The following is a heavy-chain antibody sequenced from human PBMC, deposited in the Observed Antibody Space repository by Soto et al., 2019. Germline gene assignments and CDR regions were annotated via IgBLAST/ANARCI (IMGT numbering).Heavy chain of an antibody. CDR3: AGVGGRGYSGYGIDS. CDR1: VGSVSSGSYY. D-gene: IGHD5-12*01. CDR2: IYYSGST. Sequence: SETLSLTCTVSVGSVSSGSYYWSWSRQPPGKGLEWIGYIYYSGSTNYNPSLKSRVTISVDTSKNLFSLKLSSVTAADTALYYCAGVGGRGYSGYGIDSWGQGTLVTVSS. V-gene: IGHV4-61*01. J-gene: IGHJ4*02.